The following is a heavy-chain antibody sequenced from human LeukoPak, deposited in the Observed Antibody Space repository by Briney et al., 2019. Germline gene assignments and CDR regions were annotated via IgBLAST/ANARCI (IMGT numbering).Heavy chain of an antibody. Sequence: SVRVSCKASGGIFSIYDISGARQARGRGREWMGRIIPILGIANYAQKLQGRVTITADKSTSTAYMELSSLRSEDTAVYYCARLHLNGDSFDYWGQGTLVTVSS. CDR3: ARLHLNGDSFDY. J-gene: IGHJ4*02. V-gene: IGHV1-69*04. CDR2: IIPILGIA. CDR1: GGIFSIYD. D-gene: IGHD4-17*01.